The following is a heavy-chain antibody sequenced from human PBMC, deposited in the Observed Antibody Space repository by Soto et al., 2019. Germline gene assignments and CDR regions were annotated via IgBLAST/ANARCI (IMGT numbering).Heavy chain of an antibody. D-gene: IGHD3-22*01. J-gene: IGHJ4*02. V-gene: IGHV1-18*01. CDR2: ISAYNGNT. CDR1: GYTFTSYG. CDR3: AREGYYYDSSGYYWVRALDY. Sequence: GASVKVSCKASGYTFTSYGISWVRQAPGQGLEWMGWISAYNGNTNYAQKLQGRVTMTTDTSTSTAYMELRSLRSDDTAVYYCAREGYYYDSSGYYWVRALDYWGQGTLVTVSS.